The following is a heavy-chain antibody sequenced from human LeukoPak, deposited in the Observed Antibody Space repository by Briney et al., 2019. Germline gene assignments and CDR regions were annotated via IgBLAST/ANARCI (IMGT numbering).Heavy chain of an antibody. J-gene: IGHJ4*02. V-gene: IGHV3-23*01. CDR1: GFTFSSYA. D-gene: IGHD6-13*01. CDR3: AYSSSWYVDGHWIDY. Sequence: PGGSLRLSCAASGFTFSSYAMNWVRQAPGKGLEWVSAISGRDSSTYYADSVKGRFTISRDNSKNTLYLQMNSLRAEDTAVYYCAYSSSWYVDGHWIDYWGQGTLVTVSS. CDR2: ISGRDSST.